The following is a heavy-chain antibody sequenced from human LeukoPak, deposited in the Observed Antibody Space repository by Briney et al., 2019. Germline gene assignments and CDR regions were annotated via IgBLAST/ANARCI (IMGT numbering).Heavy chain of an antibody. J-gene: IGHJ4*02. Sequence: GGSLGLSCAASGFTVSSNYMSWVRQAPGKGLEWVSVIYSGGSTYYADSVKGRFTISRDNSKNTLYLQMNSLRAEDTAVYYCTRSGSYSYFGYWGQGTLVTVSS. V-gene: IGHV3-66*02. CDR1: GFTVSSNY. D-gene: IGHD1-26*01. CDR3: TRSGSYSYFGY. CDR2: IYSGGST.